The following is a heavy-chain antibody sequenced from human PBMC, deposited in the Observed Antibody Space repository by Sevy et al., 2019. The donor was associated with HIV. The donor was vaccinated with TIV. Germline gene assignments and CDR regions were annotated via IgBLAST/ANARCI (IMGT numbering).Heavy chain of an antibody. Sequence: GGSLRLSCTVSGFIFSNFAMHWVRQAPGKGLEWVAVTSYDGSHKYYADSLKGRFIVSRDNSRNILSLEMSSLTRDDTAAYYCARGENDDECFHYWGQGTLVTVSS. CDR3: ARGENDDECFHY. D-gene: IGHD1-26*01. J-gene: IGHJ1*01. CDR1: GFIFSNFA. V-gene: IGHV3-30*04. CDR2: TSYDGSHK.